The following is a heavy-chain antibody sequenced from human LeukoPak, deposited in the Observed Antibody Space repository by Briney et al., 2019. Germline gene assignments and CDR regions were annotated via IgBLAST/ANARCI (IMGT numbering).Heavy chain of an antibody. J-gene: IGHJ5*02. CDR1: GGSISSYY. D-gene: IGHD3-10*01. Sequence: SETLSLTCTVSGGSISSYYWSWIRQPAGTALEWIGRIYTSGTITYNPSLKSRVTMSVDTSKNQFSLKLSSVTAADTAVYYCARASMVRGVTQNNWLDPWGQGTLVTVSS. V-gene: IGHV4-4*07. CDR2: IYTSGTI. CDR3: ARASMVRGVTQNNWLDP.